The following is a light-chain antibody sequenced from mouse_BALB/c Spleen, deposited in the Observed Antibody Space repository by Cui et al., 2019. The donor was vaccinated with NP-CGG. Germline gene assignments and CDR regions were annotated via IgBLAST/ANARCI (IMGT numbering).Light chain of an antibody. CDR2: GTN. V-gene: IGLV1*01. J-gene: IGLJ1*01. CDR3: ALWYSNHWV. Sequence: QAAVTNESALTTSPGETVTLTCRSNTGAVTTSNYANWVQEKPDHLFTGLIGGTNNRAPGVPARFSGSLIGDKAALTITGAQTEDEAIYFCALWYSNHWVFGGGTKLTVL. CDR1: TGAVTTSNY.